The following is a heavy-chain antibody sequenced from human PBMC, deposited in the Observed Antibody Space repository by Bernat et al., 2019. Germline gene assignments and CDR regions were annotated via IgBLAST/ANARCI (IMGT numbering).Heavy chain of an antibody. CDR3: ARLRYCSSTSCYYEGAFDI. CDR1: GYSFTSYW. D-gene: IGHD2-2*01. V-gene: IGHV5-51*01. J-gene: IGHJ3*02. CDR2: IYPGDSDT. Sequence: EVQLVQSGAEVKKPGESLKISCKGSGYSFTSYWIGWVRQMPGKGLEWIGIIYPGDSDTRYSPSFQGQVTISADKSISTAYLQWSSLKASDTAMYYCARLRYCSSTSCYYEGAFDIWGQGTMVTVSS.